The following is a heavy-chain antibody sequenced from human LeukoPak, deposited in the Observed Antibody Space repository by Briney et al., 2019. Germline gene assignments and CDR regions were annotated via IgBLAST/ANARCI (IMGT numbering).Heavy chain of an antibody. CDR1: GYTFTSYY. CDR3: AGSYFHESSDYYFPTDY. J-gene: IGHJ4*02. D-gene: IGHD3-22*01. CDR2: INPSDGNT. V-gene: IGHV1-46*01. Sequence: ASVKVSCKASGYTFTSYYMHWVRQAAAQGREWMGIINPSDGNTTYAQKFQGRVTMTRDTYTSTVYMEMSSLRSEDTAVYYCAGSYFHESSDYYFPTDYWGQGTRVTVSS.